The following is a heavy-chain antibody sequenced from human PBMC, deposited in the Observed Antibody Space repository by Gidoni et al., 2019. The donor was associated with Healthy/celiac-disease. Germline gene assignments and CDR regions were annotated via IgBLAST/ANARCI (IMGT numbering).Heavy chain of an antibody. V-gene: IGHV4-39*01. J-gene: IGHJ3*02. CDR1: SGSISSSIYY. D-gene: IGHD6-19*01. Sequence: QLQLQESGPGLVTPSETLSLTCTVPSGSISSSIYYWGWIRQPPGKGLEWIGSIYYSGSTYYNPSLKSRVTISVDTSKNQFSLKLSSVTAADTAVYYCASHRSIAVAGKGGAFDIWGQGTMVTVSS. CDR2: IYYSGST. CDR3: ASHRSIAVAGKGGAFDI.